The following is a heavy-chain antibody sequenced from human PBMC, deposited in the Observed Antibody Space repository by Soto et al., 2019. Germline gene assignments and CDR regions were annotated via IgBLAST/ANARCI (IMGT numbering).Heavy chain of an antibody. Sequence: EVQLVESGGGLVQPGGSLRLSCAASGFTFSRYSMNWVRQAPGKGLEWVSYISSSSTTMYYADSVKGRFTISRDSAKNSLYRQNSSLIAEDTAVYFCSRGAYGYRGDFDYLGQGTLGTVS. D-gene: IGHD3-16*02. CDR3: SRGAYGYRGDFDY. CDR2: ISSSSTTM. CDR1: GFTFSRYS. V-gene: IGHV3-48*01. J-gene: IGHJ4*02.